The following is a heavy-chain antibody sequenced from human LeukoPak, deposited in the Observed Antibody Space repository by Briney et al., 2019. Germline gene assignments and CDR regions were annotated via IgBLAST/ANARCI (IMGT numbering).Heavy chain of an antibody. D-gene: IGHD3-16*01. V-gene: IGHV3-21*01. J-gene: IGHJ5*02. CDR1: GFTFSSYT. Sequence: GGSLRLSCAASGFTFSSYTMNWVRQAPGKGLEWVSSITSSSNYIYYADSVKGRFTISRDNAKNSLYLQINSLRAEDTAVYYCARDGAVGGTWFDPWGQGTLVTVSS. CDR2: ITSSSNYI. CDR3: ARDGAVGGTWFDP.